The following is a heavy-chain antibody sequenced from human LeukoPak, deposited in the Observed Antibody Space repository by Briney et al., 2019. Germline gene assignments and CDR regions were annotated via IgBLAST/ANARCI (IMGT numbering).Heavy chain of an antibody. CDR1: DFSFRSYW. J-gene: IGHJ4*02. CDR2: IKVDGSER. CDR3: AKEPERKRWLQDDY. D-gene: IGHD5-24*01. V-gene: IGHV3-7*01. Sequence: GGSLRLSCAASDFSFRSYWMSWVRQSPGRGLEWVANIKVDGSERYYVDSVKGRFTISRDNSKNTLYLQMNSLRAEDTAVYYCAKEPERKRWLQDDYWGQGTLVTVSS.